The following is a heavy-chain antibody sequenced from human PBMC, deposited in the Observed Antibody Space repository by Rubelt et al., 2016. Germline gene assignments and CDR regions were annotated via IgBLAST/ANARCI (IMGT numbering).Heavy chain of an antibody. CDR3: ARGVVDPRRFDY. Sequence: QLQLQESGPGLVKPSETLSLTCTVSGGSISSSSYYWGWIRQPPGKGLEWIGSIYYSGSTYYNPSLKSRVTISVDTSKNQFSLKLSSVTAADTAVYYCARGVVDPRRFDYWGQGTLVTVSS. D-gene: IGHD5-24*01. J-gene: IGHJ4*02. V-gene: IGHV4-39*07. CDR2: IYYSGST. CDR1: GGSISSSSYY.